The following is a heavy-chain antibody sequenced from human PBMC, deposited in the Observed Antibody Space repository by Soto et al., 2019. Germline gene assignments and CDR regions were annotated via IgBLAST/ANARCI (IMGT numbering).Heavy chain of an antibody. Sequence: GSLRLSCAASGFTVSSNYMSWVRQAPGKGLEWVSVIYSGGSTYYADSVKGRFTISRDNSKNTLYLQMNSLRAEDTAMYYCASGDCSSTSCYYFDYWGQGTLVTVSS. CDR2: IYSGGST. D-gene: IGHD2-2*01. CDR1: GFTVSSNY. J-gene: IGHJ4*02. CDR3: ASGDCSSTSCYYFDY. V-gene: IGHV3-53*01.